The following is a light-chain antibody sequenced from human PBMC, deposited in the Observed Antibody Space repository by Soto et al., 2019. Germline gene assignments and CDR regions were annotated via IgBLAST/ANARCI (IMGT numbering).Light chain of an antibody. V-gene: IGKV3-11*01. Sequence: EIVLTQSPATLSLSPGERATLSCRASQSVSSYLAWYQQKPGQAPRLLIYDASNRATGIPARFSGSGSGTDFTLTISSLEPEDFAVYYGQQRSNWPPRFAFGPGPKVDIK. CDR3: QQRSNWPPRFA. CDR1: QSVSSY. CDR2: DAS. J-gene: IGKJ3*01.